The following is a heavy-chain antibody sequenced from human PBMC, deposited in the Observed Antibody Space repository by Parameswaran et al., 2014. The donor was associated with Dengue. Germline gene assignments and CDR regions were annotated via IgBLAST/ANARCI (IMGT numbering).Heavy chain of an antibody. Sequence: VRQAPGKGLEWMGRIDPSDSYVQYSPSFQGHITISADKSIDTAYLQWSSLKASDTAMYYCARLPPTYYYDISGRQYFFDFWGQGTQVTVSS. CDR2: IDPSDSYV. D-gene: IGHD3-22*01. J-gene: IGHJ4*02. CDR3: ARLPPTYYYDISGRQYFFDF. V-gene: IGHV5-10-1*01.